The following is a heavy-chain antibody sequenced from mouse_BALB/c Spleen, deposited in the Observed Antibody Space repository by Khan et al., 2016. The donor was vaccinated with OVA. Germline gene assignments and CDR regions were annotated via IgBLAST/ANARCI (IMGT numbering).Heavy chain of an antibody. CDR3: ARSTTAYAMDY. J-gene: IGHJ4*01. Sequence: QVQLQQSGAEPARPGASVKMSCTASGYTFTSNTMHWVRQRPGQGLEWIGYINPRSGYTNYNQKFNDKATLTADKSSSTAYMQLSSLTSEDSAVYYCARSTTAYAMDYWGQGTSVTVSS. CDR1: GYTFTSNT. D-gene: IGHD1-2*01. V-gene: IGHV1-4*01. CDR2: INPRSGYT.